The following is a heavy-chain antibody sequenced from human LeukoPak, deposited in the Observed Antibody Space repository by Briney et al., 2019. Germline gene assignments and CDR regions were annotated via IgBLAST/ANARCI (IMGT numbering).Heavy chain of an antibody. V-gene: IGHV3-64*01. CDR3: ARDRDPIAAAGNWFWFDP. D-gene: IGHD6-13*01. CDR1: GFTFSSYA. J-gene: IGHJ5*02. Sequence: GGSLRLSCATSGFTFSSYAMHWVRQAPGKGLEYVSAISSNGGSTYYANSVKGRFTISRDNSKNTLYLQMGSLRAEDMAVYYCARDRDPIAAAGNWFWFDPWGQGTLVTVSS. CDR2: ISSNGGST.